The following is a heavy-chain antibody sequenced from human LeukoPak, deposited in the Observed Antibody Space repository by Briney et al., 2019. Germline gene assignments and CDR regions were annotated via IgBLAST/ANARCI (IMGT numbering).Heavy chain of an antibody. D-gene: IGHD2-2*01. CDR3: VRNRCSSTSCYLPPSFDP. J-gene: IGHJ5*02. Sequence: ASVKVSCKASGYTFTSYYMHWVRQAPGQGLEWMGIINPSGGSTSYAQKFQGRVTMTRDMSTSTVYMELSSLRSEDTAEYYCVRNRCSSTSCYLPPSFDPWGQGTLVTVSS. CDR1: GYTFTSYY. CDR2: INPSGGST. V-gene: IGHV1-46*01.